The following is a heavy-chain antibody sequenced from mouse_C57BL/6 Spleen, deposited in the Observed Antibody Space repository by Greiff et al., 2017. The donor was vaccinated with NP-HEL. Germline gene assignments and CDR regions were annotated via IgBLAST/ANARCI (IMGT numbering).Heavy chain of an antibody. V-gene: IGHV3-6*01. CDR3: ADSNDYAMDY. J-gene: IGHJ4*01. CDR1: GYSITSGYY. Sequence: DVQLQESGPGLVKPSQSLSLTCSVTGYSITSGYYWNWIRQFPGNKLEWMGYISYDGSNNYNPSLKNRISITRDTSKNQFFLKLNSVTTEDTATYYCADSNDYAMDYWGQGTSVTVSS. D-gene: IGHD2-5*01. CDR2: ISYDGSN.